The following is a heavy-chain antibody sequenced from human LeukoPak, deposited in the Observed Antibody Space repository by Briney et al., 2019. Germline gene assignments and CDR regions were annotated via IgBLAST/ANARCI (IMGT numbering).Heavy chain of an antibody. CDR1: GCSISSGYY. CDR2: IYHSGST. CDR3: ATTYDYRLGELSSFDY. V-gene: IGHV4-38-2*01. Sequence: TSETLSLTCAVSGCSISSGYYWGWIRQPPGKGLEWIGSIYHSGSTYYNPSLKSRVTISVDTSKNQFSLKLSSVTAADTAVYYCATTYDYRLGELSSFDYWGQGTLVTVSS. J-gene: IGHJ4*02. D-gene: IGHD3-16*02.